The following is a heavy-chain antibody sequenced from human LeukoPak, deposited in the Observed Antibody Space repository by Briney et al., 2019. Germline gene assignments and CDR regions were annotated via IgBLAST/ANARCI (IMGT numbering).Heavy chain of an antibody. J-gene: IGHJ4*02. CDR2: IYYSEST. CDR1: GGSISSYY. CDR3: ARRESGVQDY. V-gene: IGHV4-59*12. Sequence: SETLSLTCTVSGGSISSYYWSWIRQPPGKGLEWIGYIYYSESTNYNPSLKSRVTISVDPSKNQFSLKLSSVTAADTAVYYCARRESGVQDYWGQGTLVTVSS. D-gene: IGHD2-8*01.